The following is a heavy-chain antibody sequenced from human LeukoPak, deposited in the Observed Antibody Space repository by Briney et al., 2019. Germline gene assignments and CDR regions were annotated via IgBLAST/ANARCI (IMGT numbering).Heavy chain of an antibody. V-gene: IGHV3-23*01. CDR3: AKALDYWYFDY. J-gene: IGHJ4*02. D-gene: IGHD2/OR15-2a*01. CDR2: ISGRP. CDR1: GFPFSNYA. Sequence: PGGSLSLSFAASGFPFSNYAMSWVRQAPGKGLEWVSAISGRPSYADSVKGRFTISRDNSKNTLYLQVNSLRAEDTAVYYCAKALDYWYFDYWGQGTLVTVSS.